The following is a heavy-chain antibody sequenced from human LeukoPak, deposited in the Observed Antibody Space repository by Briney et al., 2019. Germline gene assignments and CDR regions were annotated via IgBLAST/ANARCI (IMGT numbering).Heavy chain of an antibody. Sequence: ASVKVACKAYGYTFTGYYMHWERKPPGQGHEWMGWISPNSGGTNYAQKFQGRVTMTRDTSISTAYMELSRLRSDDTAVYYCARDSSGLEDAFDIWGQGTMVTMSS. CDR2: ISPNSGGT. D-gene: IGHD6-19*01. J-gene: IGHJ3*02. CDR3: ARDSSGLEDAFDI. CDR1: GYTFTGYY. V-gene: IGHV1-2*02.